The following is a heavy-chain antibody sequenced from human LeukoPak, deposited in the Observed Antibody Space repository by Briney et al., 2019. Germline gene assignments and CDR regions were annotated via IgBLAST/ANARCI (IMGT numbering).Heavy chain of an antibody. D-gene: IGHD4-23*01. CDR2: IIPIFGTA. J-gene: IGHJ4*02. CDR1: GYTFTSYA. Sequence: ASVKVSCKASGYTFTSYAMNWVRQAPGQGLEGMGGIIPIFGTANYAQKFQGRVTITADKSTSTAYMELSSLRSEDTAVYYCARGRQDHDYGGNSGDWAFDYWGQGTLVTVSS. CDR3: ARGRQDHDYGGNSGDWAFDY. V-gene: IGHV1-69*06.